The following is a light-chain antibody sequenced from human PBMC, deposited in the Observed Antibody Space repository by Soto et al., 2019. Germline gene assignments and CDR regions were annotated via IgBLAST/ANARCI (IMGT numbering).Light chain of an antibody. CDR2: GAS. Sequence: DIQMTQSPSSVSASVGDRVIITCRASQFISGWLAWYQQRPGKAPDLLISGASTLQSGVPSRFRRNGSGNEFTLNLISPQPEDFATYYWQQGFPFPPTFRQGTRVEVK. CDR3: QQGFPFPPT. J-gene: IGKJ1*01. V-gene: IGKV1-12*01. CDR1: QFISGW.